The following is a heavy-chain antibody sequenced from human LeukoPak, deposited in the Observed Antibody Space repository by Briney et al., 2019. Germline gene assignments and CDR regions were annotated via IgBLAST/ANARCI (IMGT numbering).Heavy chain of an antibody. CDR1: GYTFMDYY. D-gene: IGHD3-3*01. Sequence: GGSLRLPCAASGYTFMDYYMTWIHQAPGKGLEWVSYISSSGSAIYYADSVKGRFTISRDHAKNSVYLQMNSLRAEDTAVYYCARVHDFWSFDYWGQGTLVTVSS. CDR2: ISSSGSAI. V-gene: IGHV3-11*04. CDR3: ARVHDFWSFDY. J-gene: IGHJ4*02.